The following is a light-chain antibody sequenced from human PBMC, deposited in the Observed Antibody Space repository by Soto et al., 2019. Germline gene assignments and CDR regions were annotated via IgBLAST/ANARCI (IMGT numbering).Light chain of an antibody. CDR3: SSYTTSGTRV. J-gene: IGLJ2*01. CDR1: SSDVGGYNY. CDR2: GVT. V-gene: IGLV2-14*01. Sequence: QSALTQPASVSASPGQSITISCTGTSSDVGGYNYVSWYQQRPGKVPKLMIYGVTNRPSGVSNRFSGSKSGNTASLTSSGLQAEDEADYYCSSYTTSGTRVFGGGTKLTVL.